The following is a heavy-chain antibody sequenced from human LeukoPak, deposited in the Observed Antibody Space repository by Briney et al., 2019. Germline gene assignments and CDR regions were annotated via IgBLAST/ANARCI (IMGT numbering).Heavy chain of an antibody. CDR2: IYYSGST. D-gene: IGHD5-24*01. CDR1: GGSISSYY. J-gene: IGHJ6*02. Sequence: SETLSLTCTVSGGSISSYYWSWIRQPPGKGLEWIGYIYYSGSTNYNPSLKSRVTISVDTSKNQFSLKLSSVTAADTAVYYCARERDGYNLGSYYYYGMDVWGQGTTVTVSS. CDR3: ARERDGYNLGSYYYYGMDV. V-gene: IGHV4-59*01.